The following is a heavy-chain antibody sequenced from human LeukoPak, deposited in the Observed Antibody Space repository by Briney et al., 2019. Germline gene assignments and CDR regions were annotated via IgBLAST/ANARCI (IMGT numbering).Heavy chain of an antibody. D-gene: IGHD2-15*01. Sequence: PSETLSLTCSVSGGSITDSYWSWIRQPPGKGLEWIGYIFYTGDTNSNPSLKSRVTVSLDMSKNQFSLRLTSVTAADTAVYYCARHPFATPFDYWGLGILVTVSS. CDR1: GGSITDSY. V-gene: IGHV4-59*08. J-gene: IGHJ4*02. CDR3: ARHPFATPFDY. CDR2: IFYTGDT.